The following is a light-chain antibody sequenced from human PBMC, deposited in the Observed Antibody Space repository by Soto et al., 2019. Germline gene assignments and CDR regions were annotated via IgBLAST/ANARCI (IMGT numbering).Light chain of an antibody. J-gene: IGKJ1*01. Sequence: EIVMTQSPATLSVSPGERATLSCRASQSVRSNLAWYQQKPAQAPRLLIYGASTRATGIPARFSGSGSGTEFTLTIGSLQSEDFAVYYCQQYNNWPWTFGQGTKVEIK. CDR3: QQYNNWPWT. CDR1: QSVRSN. V-gene: IGKV3-15*01. CDR2: GAS.